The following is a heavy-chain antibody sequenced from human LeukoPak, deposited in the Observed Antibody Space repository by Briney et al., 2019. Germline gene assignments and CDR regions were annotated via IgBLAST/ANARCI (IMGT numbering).Heavy chain of an antibody. J-gene: IGHJ6*02. CDR3: ARGYYDSSGYLGYYYYGMDV. CDR1: GFTFSSYS. CDR2: ISSSSSTI. Sequence: GGSLRLSCAASGFTFSSYSMNWVRQAPGKGLEWVSYISSSSSTIYYADSVKGRFTISRDNAKNSLYLQMNSLRAEDTAVYYCARGYYDSSGYLGYYYYGMDVWGQGTTVTVSS. V-gene: IGHV3-48*01. D-gene: IGHD3-22*01.